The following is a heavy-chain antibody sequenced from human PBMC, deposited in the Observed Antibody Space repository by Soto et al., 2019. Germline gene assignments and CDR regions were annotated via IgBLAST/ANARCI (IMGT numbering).Heavy chain of an antibody. D-gene: IGHD3-22*01. CDR3: ARDFFDSSDYTTNRFDP. CDR2: IFYSGST. V-gene: IGHV4-39*01. J-gene: IGHJ5*02. Sequence: SETLSLTWTVSGGSISSSSYYWGWIRQPPGKGLEWIGSIFYSGSTYYNPSLKSRVTISVDTSKNQFSLKLSSVTAADAALYYCARDFFDSSDYTTNRFDPWGQGTLVTVSS. CDR1: GGSISSSSYY.